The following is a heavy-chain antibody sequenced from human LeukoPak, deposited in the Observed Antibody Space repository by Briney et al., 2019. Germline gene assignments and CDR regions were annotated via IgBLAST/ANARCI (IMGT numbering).Heavy chain of an antibody. CDR1: GGSISSYY. J-gene: IGHJ5*02. CDR2: IYTSGST. CDR3: ARDSFCSGGSCYPGPYWFDP. Sequence: PSETLSLTCTVSGGSISSYYWSWIRQPAGKGLEWIGRIYTSGSTNYNPSLKSRVTMSVDTSKNQFSLKLSSVTAADTAVYYCARDSFCSGGSCYPGPYWFDPGAREPWSPSPQ. D-gene: IGHD2-15*01. V-gene: IGHV4-4*07.